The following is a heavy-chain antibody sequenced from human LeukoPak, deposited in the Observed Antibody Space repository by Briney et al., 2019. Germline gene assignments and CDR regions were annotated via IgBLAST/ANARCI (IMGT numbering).Heavy chain of an antibody. CDR2: IYHSGST. V-gene: IGHV4-61*08. CDR3: ARFHYGSLDRNDFDI. CDR1: GGSISSGGYY. J-gene: IGHJ3*02. Sequence: PSETLSLTCTVSGGSISSGGYYWSWIRQPPGKGLEWIGYIYHSGSTYYNPSLESRVTISVDTSKNQFSLKLSSVTAADTAVYYCARFHYGSLDRNDFDIWGQGTMVTVSS. D-gene: IGHD6-6*01.